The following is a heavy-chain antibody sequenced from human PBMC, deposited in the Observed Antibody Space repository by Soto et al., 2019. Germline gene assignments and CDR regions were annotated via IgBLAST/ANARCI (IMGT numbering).Heavy chain of an antibody. J-gene: IGHJ4*02. CDR1: GYIFTSYG. CDR2: VTAYNGNT. V-gene: IGHV1-18*01. Sequence: QVQLVQSGAEVKKPGASVKVSCKASGYIFTSYGVSWVRQAPGQGLECMGWVTAYNGNTNYAQKLQGRVTMTTDTSTRTAYMELRGLRSDDTAVYYCARVPVAGTSPPPHVFDYWGQGTLVTVSS. CDR3: ARVPVAGTSPPPHVFDY. D-gene: IGHD6-19*01.